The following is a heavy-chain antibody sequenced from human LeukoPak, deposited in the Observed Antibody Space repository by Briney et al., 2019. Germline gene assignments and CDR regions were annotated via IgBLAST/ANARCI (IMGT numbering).Heavy chain of an antibody. CDR2: IYYSGSP. J-gene: IGHJ4*02. CDR1: GESSISYSYF. Sequence: AGTLSLTFTVSGESSISYSYFSGCVRQPPGEGLEWVGYIYYSGSPNYNPSLKRRVHISVDTSKNQFSLKLSSVTAADTAVYFWARDGIAPDYWGQGTLVTVSS. CDR3: ARDGIAPDY. V-gene: IGHV4-61*01. D-gene: IGHD6-13*01.